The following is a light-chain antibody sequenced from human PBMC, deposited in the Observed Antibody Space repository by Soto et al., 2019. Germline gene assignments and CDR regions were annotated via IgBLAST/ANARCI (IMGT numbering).Light chain of an antibody. CDR1: SNDVGAYNF. Sequence: QSVLTQPASVSGSPGQSITISCSGTSNDVGAYNFVSWYQQHPGRAPKLILYDVTSRPSNVSIRFSGSKSGNTASLSISGLRPEDEADYFCSSCTSAASRYVFVSGTKVTVL. CDR3: SSCTSAASRYV. CDR2: DVT. J-gene: IGLJ1*01. V-gene: IGLV2-14*03.